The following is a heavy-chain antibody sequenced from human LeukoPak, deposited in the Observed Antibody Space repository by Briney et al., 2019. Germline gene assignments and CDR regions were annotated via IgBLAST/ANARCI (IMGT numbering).Heavy chain of an antibody. CDR2: IFGSGGST. J-gene: IGHJ6*02. CDR3: ARAGTDYYGMDV. Sequence: GGSLRLSCAASRFTFSSHAMNWVRQAPGKGLEWVSTIFGSGGSTYYADSVKGRFTISRDNSKNTLYLQMSSLRAEDTAVYYCARAGTDYYGMDVWGQGTTVTVSS. V-gene: IGHV3-23*01. CDR1: RFTFSSHA. D-gene: IGHD1-7*01.